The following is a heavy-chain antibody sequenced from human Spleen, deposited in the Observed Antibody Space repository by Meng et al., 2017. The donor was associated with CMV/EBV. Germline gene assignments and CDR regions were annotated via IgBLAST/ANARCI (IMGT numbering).Heavy chain of an antibody. J-gene: IGHJ5*02. V-gene: IGHV2-5*02. Sequence: TSGVGVGWIRQPPGKALEWLALIYWDDDERYSPSLKSRLTITKDTSKNQVFLTMTNMDPVDTATYYCAHRRRDFDFWSGDSNWFDPWGHGILVTVSS. CDR2: IYWDDDE. CDR1: TSGVG. CDR3: AHRRRDFDFWSGDSNWFDP. D-gene: IGHD3-3*01.